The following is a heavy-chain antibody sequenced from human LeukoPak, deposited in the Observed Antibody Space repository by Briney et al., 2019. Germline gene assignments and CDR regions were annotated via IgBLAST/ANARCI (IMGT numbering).Heavy chain of an antibody. CDR1: GFTFSSYA. D-gene: IGHD4-23*01. J-gene: IGHJ4*02. Sequence: GGPLRLSCAASGFTFSSYAMSWVRQAPGKGLEWVSYISSSSSTIYYADSVKGRFTISRDNAKNSLYLQMNSLRAEDTAVYYCASQFTVVTRGIGYWGQGTLVTVSS. CDR3: ASQFTVVTRGIGY. CDR2: ISSSSSTI. V-gene: IGHV3-48*04.